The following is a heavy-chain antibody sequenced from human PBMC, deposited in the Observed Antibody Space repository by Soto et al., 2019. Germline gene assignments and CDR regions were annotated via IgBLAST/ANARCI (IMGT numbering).Heavy chain of an antibody. D-gene: IGHD2-21*01. CDR2: ILYDGSKK. CDR3: VKDRLALCGGECYSGAVGPFDI. Sequence: GGSLRLSCAASGFTFNIYGMHWVRQAPGKGLEWVTFILYDGSKKYDVDSVKGRFTISRDNSKHTLYLQMNSLRAEDTAVYFCVKDRLALCGGECYSGAVGPFDIWGQGTMVTVSS. J-gene: IGHJ3*02. V-gene: IGHV3-30*18. CDR1: GFTFNIYG.